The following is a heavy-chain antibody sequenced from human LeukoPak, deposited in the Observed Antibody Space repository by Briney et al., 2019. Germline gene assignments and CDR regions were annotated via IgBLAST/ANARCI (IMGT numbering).Heavy chain of an antibody. CDR1: GYSISSGYY. D-gene: IGHD5-24*01. V-gene: IGHV4-38-2*02. CDR2: IYHSGST. CDR3: ARDHGYDRKDNWFDP. J-gene: IGHJ5*02. Sequence: KASETLSLTCTVSGYSISSGYYWGWIRQPPGKGLEWIGSIYHSGSTYYNPSLKSRVTISVDTSKNQFSLKLSSVTAADTAVYYCARDHGYDRKDNWFDPWGQGTLVTVSS.